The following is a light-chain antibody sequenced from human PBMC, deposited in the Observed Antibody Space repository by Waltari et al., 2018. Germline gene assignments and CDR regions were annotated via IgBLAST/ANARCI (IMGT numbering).Light chain of an antibody. V-gene: IGKV1-39*01. CDR2: AAA. CDR1: KGIGTY. J-gene: IGKJ5*01. Sequence: DLQMTPSPSSLSASLADRVTLTSRASKGIGTYLNWYQQKPGKAPKVVIYAAAGLQSGVPSRFRGSGSGTDFTLTIRSLQPEDDATYECQQSFSRQVTFGKGKRGEIK. CDR3: QQSFSRQVT.